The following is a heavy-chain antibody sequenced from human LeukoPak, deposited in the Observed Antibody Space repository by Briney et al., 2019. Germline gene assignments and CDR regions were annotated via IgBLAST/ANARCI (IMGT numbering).Heavy chain of an antibody. J-gene: IGHJ5*02. D-gene: IGHD3-10*01. CDR2: ISAYNGNT. Sequence: GASVKVSCKASGYTFTSYGISWVRQAPGQGFEWMGWISAYNGNTNYAQKLQGRVTMTTDTSTSTAYMELRSLRSDDTAVYYCARDHIGRGAILGDWFDPWGQGTLVTVSS. CDR1: GYTFTSYG. CDR3: ARDHIGRGAILGDWFDP. V-gene: IGHV1-18*04.